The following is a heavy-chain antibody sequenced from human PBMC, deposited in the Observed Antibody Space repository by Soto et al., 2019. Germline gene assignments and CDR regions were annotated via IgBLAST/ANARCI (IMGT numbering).Heavy chain of an antibody. Sequence: QVPPQESGPGLVKASGALSLTLTVSGGPLRRGRFYRSLIRQPPGEGPEWVGYIYYSGSTNFNPSLKSRVTISVDTSKNQFSLKLSSVTAADTAVYYCAREEMKDDYGGNSDAFDIWGQGTMVTVSS. CDR2: IYYSGST. CDR1: GGPLRRGRFY. D-gene: IGHD4-17*01. CDR3: AREEMKDDYGGNSDAFDI. J-gene: IGHJ3*02. V-gene: IGHV4-61*01.